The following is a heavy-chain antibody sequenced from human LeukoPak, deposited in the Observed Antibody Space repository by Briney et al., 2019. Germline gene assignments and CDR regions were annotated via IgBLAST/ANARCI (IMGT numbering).Heavy chain of an antibody. CDR3: ARRGGYSSSSGWYFDL. V-gene: IGHV4-39*01. Sequence: SETLSLICTVSGGSISSSSYHWGWIRQPPGKGLEWIGSIYYSGSTYYNPSLKSRVTISVDTSKNQFSLKLSSVTAADTAVYYCARRGGYSSSSGWYFDLWGRGTLVTVSS. J-gene: IGHJ2*01. D-gene: IGHD6-6*01. CDR2: IYYSGST. CDR1: GGSISSSSYH.